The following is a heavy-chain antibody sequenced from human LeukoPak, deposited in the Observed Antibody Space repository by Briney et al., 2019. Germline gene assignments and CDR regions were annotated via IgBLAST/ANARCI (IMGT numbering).Heavy chain of an antibody. CDR1: GFTFSSYI. CDR3: ARDLSPTIFGVVILDY. D-gene: IGHD3-3*01. V-gene: IGHV3-21*01. J-gene: IGHJ4*02. CDR2: ISSSSSYI. Sequence: GGSLRLSCAASGFTFSSYIMNWVRQAPGKGLEWVSSISSSSSYIYYADSVKGRFTISRDNAKNSLYLQMNSLRAEDTAVYYCARDLSPTIFGVVILDYWGQGTLVTVSS.